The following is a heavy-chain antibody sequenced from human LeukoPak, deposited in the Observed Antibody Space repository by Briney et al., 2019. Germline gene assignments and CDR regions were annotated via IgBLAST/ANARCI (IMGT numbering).Heavy chain of an antibody. J-gene: IGHJ4*02. V-gene: IGHV1-46*01. CDR2: INPSGGST. CDR3: ARAGDMITFGGVIVRGLYYFDY. CDR1: GYTFTDYY. D-gene: IGHD3-16*02. Sequence: ASVKVSCKASGYTFTDYYMHWVRQAPGQGLEWMGIINPSGGSTSYAQKFQGRVTMTRDTPTSTVYMELSSLRSEDTAVYYCARAGDMITFGGVIVRGLYYFDYWGQGTLVTVSS.